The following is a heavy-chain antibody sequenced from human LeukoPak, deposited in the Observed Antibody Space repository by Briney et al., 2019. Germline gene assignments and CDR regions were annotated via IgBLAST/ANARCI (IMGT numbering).Heavy chain of an antibody. CDR2: IKEDGSED. CDR1: GFTFSRAW. D-gene: IGHD5-24*01. CDR3: ARDADGYED. V-gene: IGHV3-7*01. J-gene: IGHJ4*02. Sequence: GGSLRLSCAASGFTFSRAWMSWVRQAPGKGLEWVANIKEDGSEDYYADSVKGRFAISKDNAKNSLYLQMNSLRAEDTAMYYCARDADGYEDWGQGTLVIVSS.